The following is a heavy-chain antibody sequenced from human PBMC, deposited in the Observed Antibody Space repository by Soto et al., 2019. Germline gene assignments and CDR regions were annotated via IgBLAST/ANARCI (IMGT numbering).Heavy chain of an antibody. J-gene: IGHJ4*02. V-gene: IGHV4-61*01. Sequence: QVQLQESGPGLVKPSETLSLTCTVSGGSVSSGSDYWSWIRQPPGKGLEWIGYIYYRGSTNYNPPRKSRVTISLDASKNQFSLKLSSVTAADTAVYYCARGLQLWTLDYWGQGTLVTVSS. CDR2: IYYRGST. CDR1: GGSVSSGSDY. CDR3: ARGLQLWTLDY. D-gene: IGHD5-18*01.